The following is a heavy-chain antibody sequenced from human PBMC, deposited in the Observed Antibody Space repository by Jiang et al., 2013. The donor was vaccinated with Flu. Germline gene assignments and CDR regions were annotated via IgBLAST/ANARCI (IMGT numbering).Heavy chain of an antibody. Sequence: SVKVSCKASGYTFTGYYMHWVRQAPGQGLEWMGWINPNSGGTNYAQKFQGWVTMTRDTSISTAYMELSRLRSDDTAVYYCAVSRSGTAMVNDYFDYWGQGTLVTVSS. V-gene: IGHV1-2*04. CDR3: AVSRSGTAMVNDYFDY. D-gene: IGHD5-18*01. J-gene: IGHJ4*02. CDR2: INPNSGGT. CDR1: GYTFTGYY.